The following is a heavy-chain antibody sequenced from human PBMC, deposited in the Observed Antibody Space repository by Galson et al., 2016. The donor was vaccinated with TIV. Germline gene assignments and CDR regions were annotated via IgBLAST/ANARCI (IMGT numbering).Heavy chain of an antibody. J-gene: IGHJ6*02. CDR2: ISRGGGNS. Sequence: SLRLSCAASGFIFSDYAMNWARQTPGKGLEWISYISRGGGNSFYAESVKGRFTVSRDSLDKSVLLQMNSLRDEDTAVYFCAREQNYALDVWGPGTMVTVSS. V-gene: IGHV3-48*02. CDR1: GFIFSDYA. D-gene: IGHD1-7*01. CDR3: AREQNYALDV.